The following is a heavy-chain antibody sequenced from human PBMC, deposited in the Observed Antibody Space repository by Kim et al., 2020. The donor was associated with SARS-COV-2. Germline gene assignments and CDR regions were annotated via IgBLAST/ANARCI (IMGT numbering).Heavy chain of an antibody. CDR3: AREGRITIFGVVIPKDYYMDV. J-gene: IGHJ6*03. V-gene: IGHV3-21*01. CDR2: ISSSSSYI. D-gene: IGHD3-3*01. CDR1: GFTFGSYS. Sequence: GGSLRLSCAASGFTFGSYSMNWVRQAPGKGLEWVSSISSSSSYIYYADSVKGRFTISRDNAKNSLYLQMNSLRAEDTAVYYCAREGRITIFGVVIPKDYYMDVWGKGTTVTVSS.